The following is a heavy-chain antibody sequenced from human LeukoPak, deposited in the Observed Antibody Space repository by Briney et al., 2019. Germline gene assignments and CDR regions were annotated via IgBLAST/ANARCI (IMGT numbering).Heavy chain of an antibody. J-gene: IGHJ4*02. Sequence: GGSLRLSCAASGFTFSSYGMHWVRQAPGKGLEWVAVISYDGSNKYYADSVKGRFTISRDNSKNTLYLQMNSLRAEDTAVYYCAKDRVVGATLDYFDYWGQGTLVTVSS. CDR1: GFTFSSYG. CDR2: ISYDGSNK. D-gene: IGHD1-26*01. CDR3: AKDRVVGATLDYFDY. V-gene: IGHV3-30*18.